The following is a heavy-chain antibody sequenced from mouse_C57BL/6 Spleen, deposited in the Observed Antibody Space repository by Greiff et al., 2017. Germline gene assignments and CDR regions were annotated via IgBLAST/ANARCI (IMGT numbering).Heavy chain of an antibody. J-gene: IGHJ3*01. D-gene: IGHD2-4*01. CDR3: ARCGYYDYDPFAY. CDR1: GYTFTSYW. Sequence: QVQLQQPGAELVKPGASVKMSCKASGYTFTSYWITWVKQRPGQGLEWIGDIYPGSGSTNYNEKFKSKATLTVDTSSSTAYMQLSSLTSEDSAVYYCARCGYYDYDPFAYWGQGTLVTVSA. V-gene: IGHV1-55*01. CDR2: IYPGSGST.